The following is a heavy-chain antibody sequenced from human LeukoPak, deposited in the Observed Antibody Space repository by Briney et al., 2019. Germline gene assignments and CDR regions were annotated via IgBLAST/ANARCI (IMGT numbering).Heavy chain of an antibody. CDR1: GFTFSSYW. CDR3: ARSITMVRGVNFYYYGMDV. J-gene: IGHJ6*04. V-gene: IGHV3-74*01. Sequence: GGSLRLSCAASGFTFSSYWMHWVRQAPGKGLVWVSRINSDGSSTSYADSVKGRFTISRDNAKNTLYLQMNSLRAEDTAVYYCARSITMVRGVNFYYYGMDVWGKGTTVTVPS. CDR2: INSDGSST. D-gene: IGHD3-10*01.